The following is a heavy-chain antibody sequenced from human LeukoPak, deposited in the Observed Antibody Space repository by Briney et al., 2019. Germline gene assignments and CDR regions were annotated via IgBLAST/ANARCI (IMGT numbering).Heavy chain of an antibody. CDR3: ASSYCTNGVCYSRSHAYYYYGMDV. CDR2: ISYDGSNK. J-gene: IGHJ6*02. D-gene: IGHD2-8*01. CDR1: GFTFSSYG. V-gene: IGHV3-30*03. Sequence: PGRSLRLSCAASGFTFSSYGMHWVRQAPGKGLEWVAVISYDGSNKYYADSVKGRFTISRDNSKNTLYLQMNSLRAEDTAVYYCASSYCTNGVCYSRSHAYYYYGMDVWGQGTTVTVSS.